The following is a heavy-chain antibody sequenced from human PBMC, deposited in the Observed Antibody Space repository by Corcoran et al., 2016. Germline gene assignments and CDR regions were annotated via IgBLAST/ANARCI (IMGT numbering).Heavy chain of an antibody. V-gene: IGHV1-46*01. CDR3: AGVVNRGSRFVDY. Sequence: QVQLVQSGAEVKKAGASVKVSCKASGYSFASYYMHWVRQAPGQGLEWMGMINPSGGSTTYAQNFHGRVTMTRDTSTSTVYMELSSLRSEDTAMYYGAGVVNRGSRFVDYWGQGTLVTVSS. CDR2: INPSGGST. J-gene: IGHJ4*02. CDR1: GYSFASYY. D-gene: IGHD1-26*01.